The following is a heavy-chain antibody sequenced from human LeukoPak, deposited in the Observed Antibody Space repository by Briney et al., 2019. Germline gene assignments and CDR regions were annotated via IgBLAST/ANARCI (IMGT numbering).Heavy chain of an antibody. D-gene: IGHD6-13*01. Sequence: PSETLSLTCTVSGGSISSYYWSWIRQPPGKGLEWIGYIYYSGSTNYNPSLKSRATISVDTSKNQFSLNLSSVTAADTAVYYCARDRAAAGRGVDYWGQGTLVTVSS. CDR2: IYYSGST. CDR1: GGSISSYY. CDR3: ARDRAAAGRGVDY. V-gene: IGHV4-59*01. J-gene: IGHJ4*02.